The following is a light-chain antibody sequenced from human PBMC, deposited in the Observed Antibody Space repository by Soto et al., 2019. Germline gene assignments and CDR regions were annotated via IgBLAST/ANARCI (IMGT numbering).Light chain of an antibody. CDR3: ISYTSSSIDYV. CDR2: EVS. V-gene: IGLV2-14*01. J-gene: IGLJ1*01. Sequence: QCALTQPASVSGSPGQSITISCSGTSSGVGGYNYVSWYQHHPGKAPKLMIYEVSNRPSGVSNRFSGSKSGNTASLTISGLQAEDEADYYCISYTSSSIDYVFGTGTKLTLL. CDR1: SSGVGGYNY.